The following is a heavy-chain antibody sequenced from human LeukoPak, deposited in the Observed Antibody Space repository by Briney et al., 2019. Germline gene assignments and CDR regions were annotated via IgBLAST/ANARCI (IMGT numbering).Heavy chain of an antibody. CDR2: ISSSSSTI. V-gene: IGHV3-48*01. J-gene: IGHJ3*02. Sequence: GGSLRLPCAASGFTFSSYSMNWVRQAPGKGLEWVSYISSSSSTIYYADSVKGRFTISRDNAKNSLYLQMNSLRAEDTAVYYCARDTAMVHDAFDIWGQGTMVTVSS. CDR1: GFTFSSYS. CDR3: ARDTAMVHDAFDI. D-gene: IGHD5-18*01.